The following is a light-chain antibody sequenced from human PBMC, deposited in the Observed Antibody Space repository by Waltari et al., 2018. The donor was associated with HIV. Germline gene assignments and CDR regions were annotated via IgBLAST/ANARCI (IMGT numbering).Light chain of an antibody. J-gene: IGLJ3*02. CDR2: SNN. CDR1: RSNIGRTT. CDR3: AAWDDSLNGWV. Sequence: QSVLTQPPSAFGTPGPRVTIPCLGSRSNIGRTTLSCYQQPPVTAPKLFICSNNQRPSGVPDRFSGSKSGTSASLAISGLQSEDEADYYCAAWDDSLNGWVFGGGTKLTVV. V-gene: IGLV1-44*01.